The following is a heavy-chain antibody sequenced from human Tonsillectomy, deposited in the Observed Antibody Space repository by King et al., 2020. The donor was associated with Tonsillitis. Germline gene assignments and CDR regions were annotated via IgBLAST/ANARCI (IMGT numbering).Heavy chain of an antibody. CDR2: FSGSGGST. V-gene: IGHV3-23*04. D-gene: IGHD3-22*01. CDR3: AKPFDSSGYYYYYYMDV. CDR1: GFTFSSYA. J-gene: IGHJ6*03. Sequence: DVQLVESGGGLVQPGGSLRLSCAGSGFTFSSYAMNWVRQAPGKGLEWVSCFSGSGGSTHYADSVKGRFTISRDNSKNTLYLEMNSLRAEDTAVYYCAKPFDSSGYYYYYYMDVWGKGTTVTVSS.